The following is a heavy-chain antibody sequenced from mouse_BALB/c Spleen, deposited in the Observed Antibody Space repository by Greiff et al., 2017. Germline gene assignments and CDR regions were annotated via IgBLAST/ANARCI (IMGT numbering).Heavy chain of an antibody. V-gene: IGHV5-4*02. CDR1: GFTFSDYY. J-gene: IGHJ2*01. Sequence: EVKLQESGGGLVKPGGSLKLSCAASGFTFSDYYMYWVRQTPEKRLEWVATISDGGSYTYYPDSVKGRFTISRDNAKNNLYLQMSSLKSEDTAMYYCARGADYYGSSFFDYWGQGTTLTVSS. CDR2: ISDGGSYT. D-gene: IGHD1-1*01. CDR3: ARGADYYGSSFFDY.